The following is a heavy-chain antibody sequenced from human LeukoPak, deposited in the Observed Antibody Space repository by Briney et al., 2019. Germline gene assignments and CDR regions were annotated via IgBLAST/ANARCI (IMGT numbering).Heavy chain of an antibody. CDR2: IISSSGTI. D-gene: IGHD3/OR15-3a*01. J-gene: IGHJ6*02. V-gene: IGHV3-48*02. Sequence: GGSLRLSCAASGFTFSSHDMNWVRQAPGKGLEWVSHIISSSGTIYYVDSVKGRFTISRDNAKNSLFLQMNSLRDEDTAVYYCARDPPPFWTGYSFQYYGMDVWGQGTTVTVSS. CDR1: GFTFSSHD. CDR3: ARDPPPFWTGYSFQYYGMDV.